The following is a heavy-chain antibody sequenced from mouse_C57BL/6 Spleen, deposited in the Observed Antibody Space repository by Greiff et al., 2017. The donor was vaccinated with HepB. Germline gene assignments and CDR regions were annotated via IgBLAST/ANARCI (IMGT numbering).Heavy chain of an antibody. Sequence: VQLQQSGPELVKPGASVKISCKASGYTFTDYYMNWVKQSHGKSLEWIGDINPNNGGTSYNQKFKGKATLTVDKSSSTAYMELRSLTSEDSAVYYCARGDPGSSYDYWGQGTTLTVSS. CDR2: INPNNGGT. V-gene: IGHV1-26*01. CDR3: ARGDPGSSYDY. J-gene: IGHJ2*01. D-gene: IGHD1-1*01. CDR1: GYTFTDYY.